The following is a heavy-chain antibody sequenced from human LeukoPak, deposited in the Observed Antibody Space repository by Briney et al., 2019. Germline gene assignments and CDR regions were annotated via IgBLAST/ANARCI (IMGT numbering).Heavy chain of an antibody. Sequence: MSSETLSLTCTVSGGSISSYYWSWIRQPPGKGLKWIGYIYYSGSTNYNPSLKSRVTISVDTSKNQFSLKLSSVTAADTAVYYCARDSSSSRAAYYYGMDVWGQGTTVTVSS. CDR3: ARDSSSSRAAYYYGMDV. J-gene: IGHJ6*02. V-gene: IGHV4-59*01. CDR2: IYYSGST. D-gene: IGHD6-13*01. CDR1: GGSISSYY.